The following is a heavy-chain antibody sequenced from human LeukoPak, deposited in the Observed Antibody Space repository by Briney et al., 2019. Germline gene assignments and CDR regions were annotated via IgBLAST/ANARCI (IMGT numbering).Heavy chain of an antibody. Sequence: PSETLSLTCTVSGGSISSYYWSWIRQPPGKGLEWIGYIYYSGSTSYNPSLKSRVTISIDTSKNQFSLKLSSVTAADTAVYYCVGRGSSGWGQFDYWGQGTLVTVSS. CDR1: GGSISSYY. J-gene: IGHJ4*02. V-gene: IGHV4-59*01. CDR3: VGRGSSGWGQFDY. CDR2: IYYSGST. D-gene: IGHD6-19*01.